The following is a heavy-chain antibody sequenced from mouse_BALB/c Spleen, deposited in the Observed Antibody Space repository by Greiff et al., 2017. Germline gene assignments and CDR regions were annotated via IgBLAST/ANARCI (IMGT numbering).Heavy chain of an antibody. Sequence: EVHLVESGGGLVQPGGSRKLSCAASGFTFSSLGMHWVRQAPEKGLEWVAYISSGSSTIYYADTVKGRFTISRDNPKNTLFLQMTSLRSEDTAMYYCARGGNYEGYAMDYWGQGTSVTVSS. D-gene: IGHD2-1*01. CDR3: ARGGNYEGYAMDY. J-gene: IGHJ4*01. V-gene: IGHV5-17*02. CDR2: ISSGSSTI. CDR1: GFTFSSLG.